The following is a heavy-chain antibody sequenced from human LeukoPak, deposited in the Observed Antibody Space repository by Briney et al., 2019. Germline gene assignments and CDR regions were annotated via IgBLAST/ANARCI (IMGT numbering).Heavy chain of an antibody. Sequence: GGSLRLSCAASGFTFSSYWMHWVRRAPGKGLVWVSRINSDGSSTSYADSVKGRFTISRDNAKSTLYLQMNSLRAEDTAVYYCARDDNYGIFVNVDYWGQGTLVTVSS. V-gene: IGHV3-74*01. J-gene: IGHJ4*02. CDR2: INSDGSST. D-gene: IGHD4-11*01. CDR1: GFTFSSYW. CDR3: ARDDNYGIFVNVDY.